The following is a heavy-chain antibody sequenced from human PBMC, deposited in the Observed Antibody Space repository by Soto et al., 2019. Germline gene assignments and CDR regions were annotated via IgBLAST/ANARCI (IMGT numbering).Heavy chain of an antibody. CDR2: IWYGGSNK. CDR3: ARDVPQQYYYESSGPGDY. J-gene: IGHJ4*02. D-gene: IGHD3-22*01. Sequence: QVQLVESGGGVVQPGRSLRLSCAASGFMFSNYGMHWVRQAPGKGLEWVAVIWYGGSNKYYGDSVKGRFTISRDNSKNRLYLQMNSLRAEDTAVYYCARDVPQQYYYESSGPGDYWGQGTLVTVSS. CDR1: GFMFSNYG. V-gene: IGHV3-33*01.